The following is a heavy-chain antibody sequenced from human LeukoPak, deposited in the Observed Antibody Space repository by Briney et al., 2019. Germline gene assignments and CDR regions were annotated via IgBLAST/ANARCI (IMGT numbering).Heavy chain of an antibody. Sequence: PSETLSLTCIVSGGSLNSPNYYWGWIRQPPGKGLEWIGTIYYSGTTYYNPSLKSRLTISVDTSKNQFSLKLTSVTAADTAVYYCVRGRYDSSGYNYWYFDLWGRGTLVTVSS. V-gene: IGHV4-39*01. CDR2: IYYSGTT. D-gene: IGHD3-22*01. CDR3: VRGRYDSSGYNYWYFDL. J-gene: IGHJ2*01. CDR1: GGSLNSPNYY.